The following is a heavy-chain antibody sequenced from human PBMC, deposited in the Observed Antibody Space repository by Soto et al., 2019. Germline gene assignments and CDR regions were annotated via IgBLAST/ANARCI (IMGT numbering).Heavy chain of an antibody. CDR3: ARLLAPYCGGDCFSGFDY. Sequence: QVQLVQSGAEVQEPGASVKVSCKASGYTFNNFYIHWVRQAPGQGLEWMGVLNPSGGSAKYAQKLQGRVTLSRDTSTSTVYMELSSLKSEDTAVYYCARLLAPYCGGDCFSGFDYWGQGTQVTVSS. CDR1: GYTFNNFY. J-gene: IGHJ4*02. D-gene: IGHD2-21*02. CDR2: LNPSGGSA. V-gene: IGHV1-46*02.